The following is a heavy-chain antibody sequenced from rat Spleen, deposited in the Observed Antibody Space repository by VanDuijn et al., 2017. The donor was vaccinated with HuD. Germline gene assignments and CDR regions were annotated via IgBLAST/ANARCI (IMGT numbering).Heavy chain of an antibody. CDR1: GFTVSDYY. D-gene: IGHD1-11*01. Sequence: EVQVEESGGGLVQPGRSLKLSCAASGFTVSDYYMAWVRQAPKKGLEWVATISYDGSGTYYRDSVKGRFTISRDDAKSTLYLQMDSLRSEDTATYYCARGGTEAPFDYWGQGVMVTVSS. CDR2: ISYDGSGT. CDR3: ARGGTEAPFDY. J-gene: IGHJ2*01. V-gene: IGHV5-7*01.